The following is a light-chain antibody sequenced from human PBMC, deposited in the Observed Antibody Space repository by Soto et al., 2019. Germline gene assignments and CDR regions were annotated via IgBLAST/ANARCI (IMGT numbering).Light chain of an antibody. CDR3: SSFRSSTTYV. CDR2: NVN. Sequence: QSVLTKSASVSGSPGQSITISCTGTSSDVGNYNYVSWYQQHPGEVPKLIIFNVNNRPSGVSNRFSGSKSGNTASLTISGLQAEDEADYYCSSFRSSTTYVFGPGTKVTVL. CDR1: SSDVGNYNY. V-gene: IGLV2-14*01. J-gene: IGLJ1*01.